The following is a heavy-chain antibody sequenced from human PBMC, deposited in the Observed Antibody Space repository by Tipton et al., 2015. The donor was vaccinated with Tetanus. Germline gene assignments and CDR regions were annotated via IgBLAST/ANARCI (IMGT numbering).Heavy chain of an antibody. CDR3: AKPYSSSFVFDY. D-gene: IGHD6-13*01. V-gene: IGHV3-23*01. J-gene: IGHJ4*02. CDR2: ISGSGGST. CDR1: GFTFSNYA. Sequence: SLRLSCGASGFTFSNYAMSWVRQAPGKGLEWLSAISGSGGSTYYADSVKGRFTISRDNSRNTVSLEVNNLVDEDTAVYYCAKPYSSSFVFDYWGQGTLVTVSS.